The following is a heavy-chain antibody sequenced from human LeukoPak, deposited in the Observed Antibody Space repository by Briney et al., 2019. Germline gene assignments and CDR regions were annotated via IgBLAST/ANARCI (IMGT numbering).Heavy chain of an antibody. V-gene: IGHV4-61*01. J-gene: IGHJ6*02. CDR2: IYYSGST. D-gene: IGHD2-2*01. CDR3: ARSRVPAAIQYYYYYYGMDV. CDR1: GGFLSSSNYY. Sequence: SETLSLICSVTGGFLSSSNYYWAWIRQPPGKGLEWIGYIYYSGSTNYNPSLKSRVTISVDTSKNQFSLKLSSVTAADTAVYYCARSRVPAAIQYYYYYYGMDVWGQGTTVTVSS.